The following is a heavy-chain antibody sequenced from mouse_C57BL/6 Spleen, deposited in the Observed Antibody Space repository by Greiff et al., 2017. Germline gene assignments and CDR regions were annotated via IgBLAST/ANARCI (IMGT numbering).Heavy chain of an antibody. D-gene: IGHD1-1*01. CDR2: IDPEDGDT. CDR3: TWYYGSSYFDY. Sequence: VQLQQSGAELVRPGASVTLSCTASGFNIKDYYMHWVKQRPEQGLEWIGRIDPEDGDTEYAPKFQGKATMTADTSSNTAYLQLSSLTSEDTAVYDCTWYYGSSYFDYWGQGTTLTVSS. J-gene: IGHJ2*01. CDR1: GFNIKDYY. V-gene: IGHV14-1*01.